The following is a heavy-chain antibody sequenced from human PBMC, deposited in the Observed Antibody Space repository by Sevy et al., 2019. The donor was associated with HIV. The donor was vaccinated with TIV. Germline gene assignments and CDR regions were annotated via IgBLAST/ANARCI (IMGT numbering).Heavy chain of an antibody. CDR3: ARPSGNLHDAFDI. CDR2: IIPIFGTA. V-gene: IGHV1-69*13. CDR1: GGTFSSYA. J-gene: IGHJ3*02. Sequence: ASVKVSCKASGGTFSSYAISWVRQAPGQGLEWMGGIIPIFGTANYAQKFQGRVTITADESTSTAYMELSSLRSEDTAVYYCARPSGNLHDAFDIWGQGTMVTVSS.